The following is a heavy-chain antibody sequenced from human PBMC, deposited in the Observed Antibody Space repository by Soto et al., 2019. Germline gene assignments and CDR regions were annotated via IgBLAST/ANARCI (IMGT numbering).Heavy chain of an antibody. CDR1: GFTFSSYG. CDR2: IWYDGSNK. Sequence: QVQLVESGGGVVQPGRSLRLSCAASGFTFSSYGMHWVRQAPGKGLEWVAVIWYDGSNKYYADSVKGRFTISRDNSKNTLYMQMNSLRDEDTAVYYCARSRGRPYGMDVWGQGTTVTVSS. CDR3: ARSRGRPYGMDV. V-gene: IGHV3-33*01. J-gene: IGHJ6*02.